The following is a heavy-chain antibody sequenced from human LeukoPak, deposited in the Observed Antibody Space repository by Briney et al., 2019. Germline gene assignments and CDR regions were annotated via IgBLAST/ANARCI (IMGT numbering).Heavy chain of an antibody. CDR3: AREQGRGYYYDSSGYLY. D-gene: IGHD3-22*01. CDR2: IWYDGSNK. J-gene: IGHJ4*02. V-gene: IGHV3-33*01. CDR1: GFTFSSYG. Sequence: GGSLRLSCAASGFTFSSYGMHWVRQAPGKGLEWVAVIWYDGSNKYYADSVKGRSTISRDNSKNTLYLQMNSLRAEDTAVYYCAREQGRGYYYDSSGYLYWGQGTLVTVSP.